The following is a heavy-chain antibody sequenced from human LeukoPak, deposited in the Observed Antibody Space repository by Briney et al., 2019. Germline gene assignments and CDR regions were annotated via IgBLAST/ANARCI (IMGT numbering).Heavy chain of an antibody. CDR2: IYYSGST. D-gene: IGHD2-2*01. V-gene: IGHV4-30-4*07. CDR3: ARVVRDIVVVPAAMRGGFDY. J-gene: IGHJ4*02. Sequence: PSQTLSLTCAVSGGSISSGGYSWSWIRQPPGKGLEWIGYIYYSGSTYYNPSLKSRVTISVDTSKNQFSLKLSSVTAADTAVYYCARVVRDIVVVPAAMRGGFDYWGQGTLVTVSS. CDR1: GGSISSGGYS.